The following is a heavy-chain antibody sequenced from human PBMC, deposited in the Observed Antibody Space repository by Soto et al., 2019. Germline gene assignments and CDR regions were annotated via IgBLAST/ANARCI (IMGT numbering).Heavy chain of an antibody. D-gene: IGHD5-12*01. CDR1: GGSISCGGYY. V-gene: IGHV4-31*03. J-gene: IGHJ5*02. CDR3: ARGVATIGPGWFDP. Sequence: SETLSLTCTVSGGSISCGGYYWSWIRQHPGKGLEWIGYIYYSGSTYYNPSLKSRVTISVDTSKNQFSLKLSSVTAADTAVYYCARGVATIGPGWFDPWGQGTLVTVSS. CDR2: IYYSGST.